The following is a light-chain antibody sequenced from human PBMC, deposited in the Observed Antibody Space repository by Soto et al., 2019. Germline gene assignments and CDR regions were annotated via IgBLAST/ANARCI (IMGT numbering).Light chain of an antibody. CDR2: ATS. J-gene: IGKJ2*01. CDR1: QSVTSGH. V-gene: IGKV3-20*01. CDR3: QQYDTSPYN. Sequence: EIVLTQSPGTLSLSPGERATLSCRASQSVTSGHLAWYQQKPGQAPRLLVFATSGRPGVIPDRFSGSGSGTDFTLTISRLEPEDFEVYYCQQYDTSPYNFGQGTKVDIK.